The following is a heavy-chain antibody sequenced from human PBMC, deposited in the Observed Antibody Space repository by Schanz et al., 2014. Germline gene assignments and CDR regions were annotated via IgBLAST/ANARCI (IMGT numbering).Heavy chain of an antibody. Sequence: QVQLVQSGAEVKKPGASVKVSCKASGYTTFTDYYIHWVRQAPGQGLEWMGWINPNSGDTNYAQKFQGWVTMTRDTSISTAYMEVSRLKSDDTAVYYCTRGGYSYALSAFDIWGQGTMVAVSS. CDR1: GYTTFTDYY. D-gene: IGHD5-18*01. CDR3: TRGGYSYALSAFDI. V-gene: IGHV1-2*04. CDR2: INPNSGDT. J-gene: IGHJ3*02.